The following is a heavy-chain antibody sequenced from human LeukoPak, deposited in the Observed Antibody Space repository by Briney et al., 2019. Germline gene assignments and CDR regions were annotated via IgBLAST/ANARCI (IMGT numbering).Heavy chain of an antibody. D-gene: IGHD5-18*01. CDR2: IYHSGST. CDR3: ARVVDTAPYYFDY. V-gene: IGHV4-4*02. CDR1: GDSITSPNW. J-gene: IGHJ4*02. Sequence: SGTLSLTCDVSGDSITSPNWWSWVRQPPGKGLQWIGEIYHSGSTSYNPSLKSRVTIAVDKSRNQFSLKLTSVIAADTAVYYCARVVDTAPYYFDYWGQGTLVTVSS.